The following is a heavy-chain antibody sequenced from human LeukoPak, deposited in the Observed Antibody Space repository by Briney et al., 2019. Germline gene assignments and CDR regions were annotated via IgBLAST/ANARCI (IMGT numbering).Heavy chain of an antibody. Sequence: ASVKVSCKASEYTFTSYYMHWVRQAPGQGLEWMGIINPSGGSTSYAQKFQGRVTMTRDMSTSTVYMELSSLRSEDTAVYYCARAYVSGGSCCTFDYWGQGTLVTVSS. CDR1: EYTFTSYY. J-gene: IGHJ4*02. CDR3: ARAYVSGGSCCTFDY. CDR2: INPSGGST. D-gene: IGHD2-15*01. V-gene: IGHV1-46*01.